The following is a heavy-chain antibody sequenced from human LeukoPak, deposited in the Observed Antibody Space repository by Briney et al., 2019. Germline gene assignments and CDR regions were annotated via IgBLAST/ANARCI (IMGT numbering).Heavy chain of an antibody. CDR1: GYTFTGYY. Sequence: ASVKVSCKASGYTFTGYYMHWVRQAPGQGLEWMGWINPNSGGTNYAQKFQGRVTMTRDTSISTAYMELSRLRSDGTAVYYCARDPSGYCSGGSCSYYYYYMDVWGKGTTVTVSS. D-gene: IGHD2-15*01. CDR2: INPNSGGT. CDR3: ARDPSGYCSGGSCSYYYYYMDV. V-gene: IGHV1-2*02. J-gene: IGHJ6*03.